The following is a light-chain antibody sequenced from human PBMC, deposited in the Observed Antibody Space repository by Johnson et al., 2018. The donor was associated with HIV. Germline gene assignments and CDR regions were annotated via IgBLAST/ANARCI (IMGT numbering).Light chain of an antibody. CDR1: SSNIGNKY. CDR3: GTWDSSLSAGV. Sequence: QSVLTQPPSVSAAPGQKVTISCSGSSSNIGNKYVSWYQQLPGTAPKLLIYENSKRPSGIPDRFSGSKSGTSATLGITGLQTGDEADYYCGTWDSSLSAGVVGTGTKGTVL. V-gene: IGLV1-51*02. CDR2: ENS. J-gene: IGLJ1*01.